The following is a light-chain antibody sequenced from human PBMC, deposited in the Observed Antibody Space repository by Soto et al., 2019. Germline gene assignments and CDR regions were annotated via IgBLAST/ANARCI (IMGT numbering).Light chain of an antibody. Sequence: EIVLTKSQGTLSLSTGERATLSCRASQSVSSYYLAWYQQKPGQAPRLLIYGASSRATGIPDRFSGSGSGTEFTLTISRLEPEDFAVYYCQQYGSSPLTFGGGTKVEIK. V-gene: IGKV3-20*01. CDR1: QSVSSYY. CDR2: GAS. CDR3: QQYGSSPLT. J-gene: IGKJ4*01.